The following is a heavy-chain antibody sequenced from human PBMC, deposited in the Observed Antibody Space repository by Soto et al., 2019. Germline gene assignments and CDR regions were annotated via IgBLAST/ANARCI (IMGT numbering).Heavy chain of an antibody. CDR1: GGSISTYY. V-gene: IGHV4-4*07. Sequence: SETLSLTCTVSGGSISTYYWSWIRQSARKGLEWIGRIYPSGSANYNPSLKGRVTMSLDTSKNQFSLKVSSVTAADTAVYYCARDRTAAGPSNWFDPWGQGTLVTVS. CDR2: IYPSGSA. J-gene: IGHJ5*02. CDR3: ARDRTAAGPSNWFDP. D-gene: IGHD6-13*01.